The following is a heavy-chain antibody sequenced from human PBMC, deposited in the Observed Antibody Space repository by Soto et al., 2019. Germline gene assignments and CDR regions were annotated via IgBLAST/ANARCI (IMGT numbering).Heavy chain of an antibody. CDR2: IYWDDDK. V-gene: IGHV2-5*02. CDR3: AHRVLRTVFGLVTTTAIYFDF. J-gene: IGHJ4*02. CDR1: GFSLTTSGVG. Sequence: ITLNESGPTQVKPRQTLTLTCTFSGFSLTTSGVGVGWIRQSPGKAPEWLALIYWDDDKRYSPSLKSRLTITKDPSKNQVVLTMADLDPADTATYSCAHRVLRTVFGLVTTTAIYFDFWGQGTPVAVSS. D-gene: IGHD3-3*01.